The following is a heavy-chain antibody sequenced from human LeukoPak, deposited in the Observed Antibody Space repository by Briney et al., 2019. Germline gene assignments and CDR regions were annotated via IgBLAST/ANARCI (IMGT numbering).Heavy chain of an antibody. CDR1: GGSFSGFY. J-gene: IGHJ4*02. CDR3: ARDEVAGFDY. V-gene: IGHV4-34*01. D-gene: IGHD6-19*01. CDR2: INHSGST. Sequence: SETLSLTCAVYGGSFSGFYWSWIRQPPGKGLEWIGEINHSGSTNYNPSLKSRVTISVDTSKNQFSLKLSSVTAADTAVYYCARDEVAGFDYWGQGTLVTVSS.